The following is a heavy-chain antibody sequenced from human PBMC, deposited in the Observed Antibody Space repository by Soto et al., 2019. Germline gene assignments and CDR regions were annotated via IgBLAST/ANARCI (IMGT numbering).Heavy chain of an antibody. CDR1: GGTSTRYA. V-gene: IGHV1-69*06. J-gene: IGHJ4*02. D-gene: IGHD3-3*01. CDR3: STGSEYDFWSGYL. CDR2: IVPMFGTS. Sequence: QERLVQSGAEVRKPGSSVKVSCKVTGGTSTRYAINWVRQAPGQGLEWMGGIVPMFGTSKYAQKCQGRVTITADTATIIAYMELRRLRSESTAFYYCSTGSEYDFWSGYLWGQGALVSVSS.